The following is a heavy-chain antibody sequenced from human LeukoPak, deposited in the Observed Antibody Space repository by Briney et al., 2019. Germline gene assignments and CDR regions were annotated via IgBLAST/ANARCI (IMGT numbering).Heavy chain of an antibody. J-gene: IGHJ3*02. CDR2: ISSGSRVI. CDR1: GFTLTTSS. V-gene: IGHV3-21*01. CDR3: ARGRQNSGSCSDAFDI. Sequence: GGSLRLSCAAYGFTLTTSSMTSVRQARGKWLEWDSIISSGSRVIFHAAALTGRFTISRDDAKNLLYLDMNSLRAEDTAVYYCARGRQNSGSCSDAFDIWGQGTVVTVSS. D-gene: IGHD1-26*01.